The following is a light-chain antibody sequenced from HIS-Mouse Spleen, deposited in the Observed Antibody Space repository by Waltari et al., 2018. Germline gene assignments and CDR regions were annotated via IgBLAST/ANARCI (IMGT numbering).Light chain of an antibody. CDR2: DDG. V-gene: IGLV3-10*01. Sequence: SYDLPQPHTVSVSPGQTAWITCDGDAVPKKYAYCYQKKSGQAPVLVIYDDGKRPTGIPERFSGSSSGTMATLTISGAQVEDEADYYCYSTDSSGNHRVFGGGTKLTVL. J-gene: IGLJ2*01. CDR1: AVPKKY. CDR3: YSTDSSGNHRV.